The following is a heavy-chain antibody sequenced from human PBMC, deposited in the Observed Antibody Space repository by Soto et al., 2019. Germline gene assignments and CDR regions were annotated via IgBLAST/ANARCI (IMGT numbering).Heavy chain of an antibody. V-gene: IGHV3-48*02. CDR3: SRLAIFETYYDFWSGYYYFDY. Sequence: GGSLRLSCAASGFTFSSYSMNWVRQAPGKGLEWVSYISSSSSTIYYADSVKGRFTISRDNAKNSLYLQMNSLRDEDTAVYYCSRLAIFETYYDFWSGYYYFDYWGQGTLVTVSS. CDR2: ISSSSSTI. D-gene: IGHD3-3*01. CDR1: GFTFSSYS. J-gene: IGHJ4*02.